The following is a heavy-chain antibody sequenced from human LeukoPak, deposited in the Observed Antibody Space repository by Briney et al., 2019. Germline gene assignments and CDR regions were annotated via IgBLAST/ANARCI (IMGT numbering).Heavy chain of an antibody. CDR3: AKADCSSTSCYTKDY. CDR1: GFTFDDYA. CDR2: ISWNSGSI. Sequence: GGSLRLSCAASGFTFDDYAMHWVRQAPGKGLEWVSGISWNSGSIGYADSVKGRFTISRDNSKNTLYLQMNSLRAEDTAVYYCAKADCSSTSCYTKDYWGQGTLVTVSS. V-gene: IGHV3-9*01. D-gene: IGHD2-2*02. J-gene: IGHJ4*02.